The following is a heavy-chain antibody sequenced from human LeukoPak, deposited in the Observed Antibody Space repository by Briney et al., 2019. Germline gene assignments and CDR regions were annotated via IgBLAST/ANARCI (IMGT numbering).Heavy chain of an antibody. Sequence: GESLKISCKGSGYTFTRYWIGWVRQMPGKGLEWMGIIYPGDSDTTYSPSFQGQVTISADKSINTAYLQWRSLKASDTAMYYCARRGVDSSGYRDAFDIWGQGTMVTVSS. CDR1: GYTFTRYW. CDR2: IYPGDSDT. D-gene: IGHD3-22*01. V-gene: IGHV5-51*01. J-gene: IGHJ3*02. CDR3: ARRGVDSSGYRDAFDI.